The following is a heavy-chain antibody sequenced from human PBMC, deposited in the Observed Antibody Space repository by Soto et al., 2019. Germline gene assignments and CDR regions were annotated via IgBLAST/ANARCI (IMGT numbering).Heavy chain of an antibody. D-gene: IGHD6-13*01. CDR3: ACAASSPRTFWYFDL. CDR1: GFTFSSYA. CDR2: ISYDGSNK. Sequence: QVQLVESGGGVVQPGRSLRLSCAASGFTFSSYAMHWVRQAPGKGLEWVAVISYDGSNKYYADSVKGRFTISRGISESTLYLQMNSLRAEDTAVYYCACAASSPRTFWYFDLWGRGTLVTVSS. V-gene: IGHV3-30-3*01. J-gene: IGHJ2*01.